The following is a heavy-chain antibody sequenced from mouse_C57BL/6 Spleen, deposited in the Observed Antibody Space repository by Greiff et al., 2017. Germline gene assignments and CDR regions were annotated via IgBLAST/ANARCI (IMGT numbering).Heavy chain of an antibody. D-gene: IGHD2-4*01. CDR3: TRLGDYDDY. J-gene: IGHJ2*01. V-gene: IGHV1-15*01. CDR2: IDPETGGT. Sequence: QVQLPQSGAELVRPGASVTLSCKASGYTFTDYEMHWVKQTPVHGLEWIGAIDPETGGTAYNQKFKGKAILTADKSSSTAYMELRSLTSEDSAVYYCTRLGDYDDYWGQGTTLTVSS. CDR1: GYTFTDYE.